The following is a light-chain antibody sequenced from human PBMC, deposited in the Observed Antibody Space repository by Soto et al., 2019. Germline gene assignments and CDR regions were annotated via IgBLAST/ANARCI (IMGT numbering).Light chain of an antibody. J-gene: IGKJ1*01. Sequence: DIQMTQSPSTLSASVGDRVTITCRASQSIRSWLVWYQQEPGKAPKLLIYEASSLESGVPSRFSGSGSGTEFTLTINSLQPDDFTTYYCQHYNTYSPTFGQGTKVEIK. V-gene: IGKV1-5*03. CDR1: QSIRSW. CDR2: EAS. CDR3: QHYNTYSPT.